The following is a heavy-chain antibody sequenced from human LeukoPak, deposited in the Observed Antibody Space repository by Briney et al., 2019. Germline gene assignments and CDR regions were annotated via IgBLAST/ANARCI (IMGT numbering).Heavy chain of an antibody. CDR1: GFTFSTYR. V-gene: IGHV3-74*01. Sequence: GGSLRLSSAASGFTFSTYRMHWVHQAPGKGLVWVSHVKSDGSSATYADSVKGRFTISRDNAKNTLFLQMNSLRVEDTAVYYCARGRYYLDSRGQGTLATVAS. D-gene: IGHD3-16*01. CDR2: VKSDGSSA. J-gene: IGHJ4*02. CDR3: ARGRYYLDS.